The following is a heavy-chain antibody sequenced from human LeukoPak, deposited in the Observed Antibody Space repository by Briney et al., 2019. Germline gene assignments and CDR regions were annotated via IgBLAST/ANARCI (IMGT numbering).Heavy chain of an antibody. Sequence: APVKVSCKASGYTFTGYYMHWVRQAPGQGLEWMGWINPNSGGTNYAQKFQGRVTMTRDTSISTAYMELSRLRSDDTAVYYCARVANLEWLSHFDYWGQGTLVTVSS. D-gene: IGHD3-3*01. CDR1: GYTFTGYY. J-gene: IGHJ4*02. V-gene: IGHV1-2*02. CDR2: INPNSGGT. CDR3: ARVANLEWLSHFDY.